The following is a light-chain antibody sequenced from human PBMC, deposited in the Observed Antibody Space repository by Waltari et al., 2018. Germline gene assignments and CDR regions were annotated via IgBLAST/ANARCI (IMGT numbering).Light chain of an antibody. V-gene: IGKV1-12*01. CDR2: SAH. J-gene: IGKJ4*01. Sequence: DIQISQSPSYVSGSVADRATVTCRASQGISTGLAWYQHKPGQAPNLLIYSAHTLQTGVPSRCSGSGPAAGCTRPISRLQAGDVGAHYGRLVDSVPATWGRGTRVE. CDR1: QGISTG. CDR3: RLVDSVPAT.